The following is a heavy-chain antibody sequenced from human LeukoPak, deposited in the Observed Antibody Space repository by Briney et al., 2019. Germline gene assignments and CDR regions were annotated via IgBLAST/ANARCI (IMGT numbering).Heavy chain of an antibody. CDR1: GFTFSSYA. D-gene: IGHD2-15*01. Sequence: SGGSLRLSCAASGFTFSSYAMHWVRPAPGQGLEWVSSITGSGDDLYLADSVTGRFTISRDNAKNSLYLQMNSLRVEDTAIYYCASGGGTYALAALDIWGHGTKVIVSS. V-gene: IGHV3-21*01. J-gene: IGHJ3*02. CDR3: ASGGGTYALAALDI. CDR2: ITGSGDDL.